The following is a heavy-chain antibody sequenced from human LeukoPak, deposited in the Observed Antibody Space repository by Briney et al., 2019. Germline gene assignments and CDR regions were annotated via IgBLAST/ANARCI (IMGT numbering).Heavy chain of an antibody. D-gene: IGHD3-3*01. CDR2: IYYSGST. CDR3: ASLPARYDFWSGYSGGGYYFDY. J-gene: IGHJ4*02. V-gene: IGHV4-39*01. CDR1: GGSISSSSYY. Sequence: SETLSLTCTVSGGSISSSSYYWGWIRQPPGKGLEWIGSIYYSGSTYYNPSLKSRVTISVDTSKNQFSLKLSSVTAADTAVYYCASLPARYDFWSGYSGGGYYFDYWGQGTLVTVSS.